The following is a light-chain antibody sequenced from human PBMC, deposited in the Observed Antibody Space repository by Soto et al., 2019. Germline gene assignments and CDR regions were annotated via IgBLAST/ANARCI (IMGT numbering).Light chain of an antibody. Sequence: IVMTQFPATRSVSPGERATLSCRASQSVNGYLAWYQQKPGQAPMLLMYGASTRVTGIPARFSGSGSGSEFTLTISSLQSEDVAVYYCQHYYNWPRTFGQGTKV. CDR3: QHYYNWPRT. CDR2: GAS. J-gene: IGKJ1*01. CDR1: QSVNGY. V-gene: IGKV3-15*01.